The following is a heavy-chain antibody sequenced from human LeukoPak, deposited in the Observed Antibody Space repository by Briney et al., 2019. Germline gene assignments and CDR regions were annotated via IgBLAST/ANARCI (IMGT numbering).Heavy chain of an antibody. CDR1: GFTFSSYS. CDR2: ISSSSSTI. D-gene: IGHD3-10*01. Sequence: TGGSLRLSCAASGFTFSSYSMNWVRQAPGKGLEWVSYISSSSSTIYYADSVKGRFTISRDNAKNSLYPQMNSLRAEDTAVYYCARDWMVRGVITNWFDPWGQGTLVTVSS. CDR3: ARDWMVRGVITNWFDP. J-gene: IGHJ5*02. V-gene: IGHV3-48*01.